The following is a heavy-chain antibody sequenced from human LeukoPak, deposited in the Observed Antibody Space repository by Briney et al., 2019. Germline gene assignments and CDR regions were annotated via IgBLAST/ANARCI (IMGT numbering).Heavy chain of an antibody. D-gene: IGHD5-24*01. CDR2: IIPILGIA. CDR3: ARAGPRRDGYNVDY. V-gene: IGHV1-69*04. CDR1: GGTFSSYA. Sequence: SVKVSCKASGGTFSSYAISWVRQAPGRGLEWMGRIIPILGIANYAQRFQGRVTITADKSTSTAYMELSSLRSEDTAVYYCARAGPRRDGYNVDYWGQGTLVTVSS. J-gene: IGHJ4*02.